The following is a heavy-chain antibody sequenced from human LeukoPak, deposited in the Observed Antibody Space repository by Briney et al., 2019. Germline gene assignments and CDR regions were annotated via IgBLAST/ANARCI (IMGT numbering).Heavy chain of an antibody. V-gene: IGHV5-51*01. CDR2: IYPADSDT. J-gene: IGHJ4*02. D-gene: IGHD5-12*01. CDR1: GYSFSNYW. Sequence: GESLKISCQGSGYSFSNYWIGWVRPMPGKGLEWMGIIYPADSDTRYSPSFQGQVTISADKSISTAYLQWSSLKASDTAMYYCARGASGYDYDYGGQGTLVTVAS. CDR3: ARGASGYDYDY.